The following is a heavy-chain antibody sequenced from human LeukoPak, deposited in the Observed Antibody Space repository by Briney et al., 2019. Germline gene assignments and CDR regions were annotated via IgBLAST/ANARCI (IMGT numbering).Heavy chain of an antibody. V-gene: IGHV3-48*03. J-gene: IGHJ4*02. CDR1: GFTFSSYE. D-gene: IGHD3-10*01. CDR2: ISISGSTI. Sequence: GGSLRLSGAASGFTFSSYEMNWVRRALGTGLECVSYISISGSTIYYADSVKGRFTISRDNAKNSLYLQMNSLRAEDTAVYYCARGSWVRGGGRYWGQGTLVTVSS. CDR3: ARGSWVRGGGRY.